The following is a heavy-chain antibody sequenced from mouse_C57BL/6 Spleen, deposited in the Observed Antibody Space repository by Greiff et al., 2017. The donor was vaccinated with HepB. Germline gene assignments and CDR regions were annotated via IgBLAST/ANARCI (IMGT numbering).Heavy chain of an antibody. CDR1: GYAFSSYW. CDR3: ARGGYYENAMDY. CDR2: IYPGDGDT. Sequence: QVQLKESGAELVKPGASVKISCKASGYAFSSYWMNWVKQRPGKGLEWIGQIYPGDGDTNYNGKFKGKATLTADKSSSPAYMQLSSLTSEDSAVYFCARGGYYENAMDYWGQGTSVTVSS. D-gene: IGHD2-4*01. V-gene: IGHV1-80*01. J-gene: IGHJ4*01.